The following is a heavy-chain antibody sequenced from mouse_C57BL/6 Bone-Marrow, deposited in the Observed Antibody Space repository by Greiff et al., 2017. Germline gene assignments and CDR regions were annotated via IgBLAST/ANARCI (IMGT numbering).Heavy chain of an antibody. J-gene: IGHJ2*01. CDR3: SYYYGTFDY. CDR1: GYTFTSYG. Sequence: QVQLQQSGAELARPGASVKLSCKASGYTFTSYGISWVKQRTGQGLEWIGEIYPRSGNTYYNEKFKGKATLTADKSSSTAYMELRSLTSEDSAVYFCSYYYGTFDYSGQGTTLTVSS. CDR2: IYPRSGNT. V-gene: IGHV1-81*01. D-gene: IGHD1-1*01.